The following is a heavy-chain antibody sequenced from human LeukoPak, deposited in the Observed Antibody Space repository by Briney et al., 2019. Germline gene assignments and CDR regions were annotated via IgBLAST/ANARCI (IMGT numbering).Heavy chain of an antibody. CDR1: GYTFTSYD. V-gene: IGHV1-8*01. J-gene: IGHJ4*02. CDR2: MNPNSGNT. Sequence: ASVKVSCKASGYTFTSYDINWVRQATGQGLEWMGWMNPNSGNTGYAQKFQGRVTMTRNTSISTAYMELSSLRSEDTAVYYCARGTIAHQRWLQFRRREAWSVPDYWGQGTPVTVSP. CDR3: ARGTIAHQRWLQFRRREAWSVPDY. D-gene: IGHD5-24*01.